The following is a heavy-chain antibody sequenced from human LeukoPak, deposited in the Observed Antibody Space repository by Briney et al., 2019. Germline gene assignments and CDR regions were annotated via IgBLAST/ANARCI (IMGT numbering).Heavy chain of an antibody. J-gene: IGHJ4*02. D-gene: IGHD6-19*01. V-gene: IGHV4-34*01. CDR3: ARLKFRLAHFDC. CDR2: INHSGST. Sequence: SESLSLTCAVYGGSFSGYYWSWIRQPPGKGLEWIGEINHSGSTNYNPSLKSRVTISVDTSKNQFSLKLSSVTAADTAVYYCARLKFRLAHFDCRGQRTLVSVSS. CDR1: GGSFSGYY.